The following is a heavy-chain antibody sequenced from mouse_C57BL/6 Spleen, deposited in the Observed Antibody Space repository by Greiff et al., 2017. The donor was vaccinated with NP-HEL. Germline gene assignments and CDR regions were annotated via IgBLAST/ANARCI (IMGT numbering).Heavy chain of an antibody. CDR3: ARYYYGSRTGWYFDV. V-gene: IGHV1-59*01. Sequence: QVQLQQPGAELVRPGTSVKLSCKASGYTFTSYWMHWVKQRPGQGLEWIGVIDPSDSYTNYNQKFKGKATLTVDTSSSTAYMQLSSLTSEDSAVYYCARYYYGSRTGWYFDVWGTGTTVTVSS. CDR1: GYTFTSYW. CDR2: IDPSDSYT. D-gene: IGHD1-1*01. J-gene: IGHJ1*03.